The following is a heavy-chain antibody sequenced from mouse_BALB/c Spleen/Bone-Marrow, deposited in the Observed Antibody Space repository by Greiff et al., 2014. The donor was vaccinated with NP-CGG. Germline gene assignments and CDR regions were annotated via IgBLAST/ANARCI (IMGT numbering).Heavy chain of an antibody. D-gene: IGHD1-1*01. V-gene: IGHV1-22*01. CDR1: GYTFTDYT. CDR3: ARGRRYY. J-gene: IGHJ2*01. CDR2: VNPNIGGT. Sequence: EVQLVESGPELVMPGASVRISCKTSGYTFTDYTLHWVKQSHGKSLEWIGGVNPNIGGTSYNQKFKDKASLTVNKSSTTAYMELRSLTSEDSAVYYCARGRRYYWGQGTTLTVSS.